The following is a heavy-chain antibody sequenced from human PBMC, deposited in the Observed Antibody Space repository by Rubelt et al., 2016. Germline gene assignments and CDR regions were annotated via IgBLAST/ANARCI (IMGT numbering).Heavy chain of an antibody. D-gene: IGHD6-13*01. CDR2: FWYDGSNK. Sequence: VAVFWYDGSNKYYAESVKGRFTIPRDNSKNTLYLQMNSLRAEDTAVFYRAKDSGSRWAQGIDYWGQGTLVTVSS. CDR3: AKDSGSRWAQGIDY. J-gene: IGHJ4*02. V-gene: IGHV3-33*06.